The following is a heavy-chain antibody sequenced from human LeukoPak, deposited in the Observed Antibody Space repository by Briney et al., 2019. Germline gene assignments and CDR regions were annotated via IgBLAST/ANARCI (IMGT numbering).Heavy chain of an antibody. CDR3: ARHRHDYGGNDF. J-gene: IGHJ4*02. V-gene: IGHV4-39*01. CDR2: IYYSGST. Sequence: SETLSLTCTVSGGSINSGNHYWGWIRQSPGKGLEWIGNIYYSGSTYYNPSLKSRVTLSLDTSKNQFSLKLRYVTAADTAVYYCARHRHDYGGNDFWGQGTLVTVSS. CDR1: GGSINSGNHY. D-gene: IGHD4-23*01.